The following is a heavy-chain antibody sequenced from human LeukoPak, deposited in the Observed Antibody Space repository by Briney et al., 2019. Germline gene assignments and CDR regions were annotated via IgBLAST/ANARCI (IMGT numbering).Heavy chain of an antibody. D-gene: IGHD1-26*01. CDR2: ISLSGSTI. Sequence: PGESLRLSCVLSGLTFSDAWMNWVRQAPGKGLEWVSYISLSGSTIYYADSVRGRFTISRDNTKNSLYLQMNSLRAEDTAVYFCARDGRQWEQRPFDYWGQGTLVTVSS. J-gene: IGHJ4*02. CDR1: GLTFSDAW. CDR3: ARDGRQWEQRPFDY. V-gene: IGHV3-11*04.